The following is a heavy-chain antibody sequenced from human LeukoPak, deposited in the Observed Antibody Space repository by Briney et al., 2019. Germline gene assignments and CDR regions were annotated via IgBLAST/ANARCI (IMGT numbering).Heavy chain of an antibody. CDR1: GGSFSDYY. J-gene: IGHJ3*01. V-gene: IGHV4-34*01. CDR2: INHSGSP. CDR3: ASPIVGSLPGDAFVL. Sequence: SETLSLTCAVYGGSFSDYYWTWIRQPPGKGLEWIGEINHSGSPNNNPSLKSRVSISFDTSKNQFSLKLTSVTAADTAVYYCASPIVGSLPGDAFVLWGQGTMVTVSS. D-gene: IGHD1-26*01.